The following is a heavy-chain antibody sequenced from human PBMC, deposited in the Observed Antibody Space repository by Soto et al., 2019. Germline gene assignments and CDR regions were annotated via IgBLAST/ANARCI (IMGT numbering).Heavy chain of an antibody. D-gene: IGHD7-27*01. Sequence: QVQLQESGPGLVKPSETLSLTCTVSGGSISSYYWNWIRQPPGKGLEWIGYIFYSGSTNYNPSLKSRVTISVVTSKNQFSLKLNSVTAADTAVYYCARDRNWEGYYGMDVWGQGTTVTVSS. CDR1: GGSISSYY. J-gene: IGHJ6*02. V-gene: IGHV4-59*01. CDR3: ARDRNWEGYYGMDV. CDR2: IFYSGST.